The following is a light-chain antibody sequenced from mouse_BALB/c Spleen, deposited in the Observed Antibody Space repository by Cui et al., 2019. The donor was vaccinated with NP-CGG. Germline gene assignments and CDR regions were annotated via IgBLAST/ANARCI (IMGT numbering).Light chain of an antibody. CDR1: IGAVTTSNY. J-gene: IGLJ1*01. CDR3: ALWYSNHWV. CDR2: GTN. V-gene: IGLV1*01. Sequence: QAVVTQESVLTTLPGETVTLTCRSSIGAVTTSNYANWVQEKPDHLFTGLIGGTNNRPPGVPARFSGSLIGHKAALTITGAQTEDEAIYFCALWYSNHWVFGGGTNLTVL.